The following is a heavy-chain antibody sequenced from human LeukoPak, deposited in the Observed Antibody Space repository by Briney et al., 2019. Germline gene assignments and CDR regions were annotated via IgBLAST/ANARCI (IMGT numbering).Heavy chain of an antibody. J-gene: IGHJ4*02. CDR2: IIPIFGTA. V-gene: IGHV1-69*13. D-gene: IGHD3-22*01. Sequence: GASVKVSCKASGGTFSSYAIGWVRQAPGQGLEWMGGIIPIFGTANYAQKFQGRVTITADESTSTAYMELSSLRSEDTAVYYCARVGDSSGYYLYYFDYWGQGTLVTVSS. CDR1: GGTFSSYA. CDR3: ARVGDSSGYYLYYFDY.